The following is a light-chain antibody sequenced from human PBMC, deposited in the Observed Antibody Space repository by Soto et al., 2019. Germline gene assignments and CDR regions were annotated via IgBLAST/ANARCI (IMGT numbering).Light chain of an antibody. CDR2: GTS. Sequence: EIVLTQSPGTLSLSPGERATLSCRASQSVRSNYLAWYQQQPGQAPRLLIYGTSTRATGIPDRFSGSGSGTDSTLTISRLEPEDFAVYYCQQYGSSYTFGPGTKVEIK. J-gene: IGKJ3*01. CDR3: QQYGSSYT. CDR1: QSVRSNY. V-gene: IGKV3-20*01.